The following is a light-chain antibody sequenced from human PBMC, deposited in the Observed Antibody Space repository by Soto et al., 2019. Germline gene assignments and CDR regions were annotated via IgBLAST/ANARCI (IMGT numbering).Light chain of an antibody. CDR2: AAS. CDR1: QGISSY. CDR3: QQHNSFSIT. J-gene: IGKJ5*01. V-gene: IGKV1-9*01. Sequence: DIQMTQSPSTLSASVRDRVTITCRASQGISSYLAWYQQKPGKAPKLLIYAASTLQSGVPSRFSGSGSGTEFTLTINSLQADDFATYYCQQHNSFSITFGQGTRLEIK.